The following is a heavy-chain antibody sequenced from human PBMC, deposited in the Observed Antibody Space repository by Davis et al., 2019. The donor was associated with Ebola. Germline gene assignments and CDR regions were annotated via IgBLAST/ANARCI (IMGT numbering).Heavy chain of an antibody. V-gene: IGHV4-34*01. CDR3: ARDNNWNYGMDV. D-gene: IGHD1-20*01. CDR2: INHSGST. Sequence: PPETLSLTCAVYGGSFSGYYWSWIRQPPGKGLEWIGEINHSGSTNYNPSLKSRVTISVDTSKNQFSLKLSSVTAADTAVYYCARDNNWNYGMDVWGQGTTVTVSS. CDR1: GGSFSGYY. J-gene: IGHJ6*02.